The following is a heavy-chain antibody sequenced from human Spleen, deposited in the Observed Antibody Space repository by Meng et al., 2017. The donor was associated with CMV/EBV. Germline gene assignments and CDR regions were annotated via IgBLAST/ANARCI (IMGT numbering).Heavy chain of an antibody. Sequence: LSGAACVCMFSSRARTWVGQDPGKGLEWVSSISESNSYIYYADSANGPFTISRDNARNSLYLQMNRLRVEDMALYYCAGGCPSAIESWGQGTLVTVSS. CDR1: VCMFSSRA. V-gene: IGHV3-21*01. CDR2: ISESNSYI. J-gene: IGHJ4*02. CDR3: AGGCPSAIES. D-gene: IGHD2-2*01.